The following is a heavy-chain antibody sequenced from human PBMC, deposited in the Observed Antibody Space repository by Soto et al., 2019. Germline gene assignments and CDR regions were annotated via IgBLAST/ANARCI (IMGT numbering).Heavy chain of an antibody. CDR3: ARESYCSSTSCYWPDAFDI. V-gene: IGHV3-30-3*01. Sequence: GGSLRLSCAASGFTFSSYAMHWVRQAPGKGLGWVAVISYDGSNKYYADSVKGRFTISRDNSKNTLYLQMNSLRAEDTAVYYCARESYCSSTSCYWPDAFDIWGQGTMVTVSS. J-gene: IGHJ3*02. CDR2: ISYDGSNK. CDR1: GFTFSSYA. D-gene: IGHD2-2*01.